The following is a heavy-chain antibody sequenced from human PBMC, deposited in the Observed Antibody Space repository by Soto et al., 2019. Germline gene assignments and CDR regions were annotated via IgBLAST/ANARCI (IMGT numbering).Heavy chain of an antibody. CDR3: ARGFSGYDY. CDR2: ISSSRTNI. V-gene: IGHV3-23*01. D-gene: IGHD5-12*01. Sequence: EVQLLESGGGLVQPGGSLRLSCAASGFTFSSYAMTWVRQAPGKGLEWVSGISSSRTNIYYAESVKGRFTISRDNSKNPPYPAMNSLRGEDTALYYCARGFSGYDYWGQGTLVTVSS. CDR1: GFTFSSYA. J-gene: IGHJ4*02.